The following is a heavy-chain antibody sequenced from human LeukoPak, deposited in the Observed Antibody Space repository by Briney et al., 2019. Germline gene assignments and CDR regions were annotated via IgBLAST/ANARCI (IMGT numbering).Heavy chain of an antibody. Sequence: ASVKVSCKASGYSFSGYFMHWVRRAPGQGLEWMGWINPNSGDTNYPQKFQGRVTMTRDTSISTAYMELSRLRSDDTAVYFCARAESMEVGSQGQSDYWGQGTLVTVSS. D-gene: IGHD1-26*01. J-gene: IGHJ4*02. CDR1: GYSFSGYF. CDR2: INPNSGDT. V-gene: IGHV1-2*02. CDR3: ARAESMEVGSQGQSDY.